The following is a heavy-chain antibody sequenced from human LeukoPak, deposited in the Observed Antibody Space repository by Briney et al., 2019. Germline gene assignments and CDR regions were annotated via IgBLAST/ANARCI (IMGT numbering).Heavy chain of an antibody. Sequence: ASVKVSCKASGYTFTGYYMHWVRQAPGQGLEWMGWINPRSGGTNYAQKFQGGVTMTRDTSITTAYMELSSLRSDDTAVYYCARDEGEYCSSTNCYASHYWGQGTLVTVSS. J-gene: IGHJ4*02. CDR2: INPRSGGT. D-gene: IGHD2-2*01. CDR3: ARDEGEYCSSTNCYASHY. CDR1: GYTFTGYY. V-gene: IGHV1-2*02.